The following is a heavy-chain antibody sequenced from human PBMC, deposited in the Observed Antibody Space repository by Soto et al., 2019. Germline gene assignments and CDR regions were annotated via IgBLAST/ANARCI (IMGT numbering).Heavy chain of an antibody. Sequence: SVKVSCKASGGTFSSYTFNWVRQVPGQGLEWMGRIIPMLDIENYAQKFQGRVTITADKSTTTAYMELSSLRSEDTAIYYCATDEWADSSSRYYFDYWGQGTLVTVSS. CDR1: GGTFSSYT. CDR3: ATDEWADSSSRYYFDY. D-gene: IGHD6-13*01. J-gene: IGHJ4*01. V-gene: IGHV1-69*04. CDR2: IIPMLDIE.